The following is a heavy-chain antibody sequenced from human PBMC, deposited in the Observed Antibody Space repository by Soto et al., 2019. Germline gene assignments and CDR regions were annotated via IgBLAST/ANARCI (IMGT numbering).Heavy chain of an antibody. CDR2: ISGSGGST. CDR1: RFTFSSYA. CDR3: ANSKDIVVVVAATGY. Sequence: VGSLRLSCAASRFTFSSYAVIWVPQTPLKWLELVSAISGSGGSTYYADSVKGRFTISRDNSKNTLYLQMNSLRAEDTAVYYCANSKDIVVVVAATGYWGQGTLVTSPQ. V-gene: IGHV3-23*01. D-gene: IGHD2-15*01. J-gene: IGHJ4*02.